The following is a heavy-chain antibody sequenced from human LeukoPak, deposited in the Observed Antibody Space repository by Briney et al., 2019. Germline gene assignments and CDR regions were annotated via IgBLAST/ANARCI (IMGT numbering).Heavy chain of an antibody. J-gene: IGHJ4*02. Sequence: PGGSLRLSCAASGFTVTSSYMTWVRQTPGKGLEWVSVIYPTGATHYADSVKGRFTISRDNSKNTVSLQMNSLRADDTALYYCARRILGPIDDWGQGTLVTVSS. D-gene: IGHD2/OR15-2a*01. CDR1: GFTVTSSY. CDR3: ARRILGPIDD. V-gene: IGHV3-53*01. CDR2: IYPTGAT.